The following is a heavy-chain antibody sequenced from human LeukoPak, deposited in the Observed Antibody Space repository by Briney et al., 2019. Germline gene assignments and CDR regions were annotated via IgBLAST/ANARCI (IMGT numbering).Heavy chain of an antibody. CDR1: GFTFSNAW. V-gene: IGHV3-15*01. Sequence: PGGSLRLSCAASGFTFSNAWMSWVRQAPGKGLEWVGRIKSKTDGGTTDYAAPVKGRFTISRDDSKNTLYLQMNSLKTEDTAVYYCTTGRWELTSFDYWGQGTLVTVSS. D-gene: IGHD1-26*01. J-gene: IGHJ4*02. CDR2: IKSKTDGGTT. CDR3: TTGRWELTSFDY.